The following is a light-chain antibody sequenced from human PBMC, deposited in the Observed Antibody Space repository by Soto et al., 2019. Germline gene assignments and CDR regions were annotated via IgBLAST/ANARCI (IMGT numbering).Light chain of an antibody. Sequence: EIQVTQSPASLSASVGDRVTITCRASQSISSYLNWYQQKPGKAPKLLIYAASSLQSGVPSRFSGSGSGTDFTLTISSLQPEDFATYYCQQSYSTPLLTFGGGTKEAIK. J-gene: IGKJ4*01. V-gene: IGKV1-39*01. CDR1: QSISSY. CDR2: AAS. CDR3: QQSYSTPLLT.